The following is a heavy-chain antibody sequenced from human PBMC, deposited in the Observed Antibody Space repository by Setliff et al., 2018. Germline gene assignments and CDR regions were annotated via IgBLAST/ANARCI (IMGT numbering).Heavy chain of an antibody. CDR1: GGTFRSYG. J-gene: IGHJ6*03. D-gene: IGHD2-2*01. CDR3: AREVVVVKSAINYYYYMDV. Sequence: SVKVSCKASGGTFRSYGISWVRQASGQGLEWMGGIIPNFGTTSYAQKFQGRVTITTDESTNTAYMELSSLRSDDTAVFYCAREVVVVKSAINYYYYMDVWGKGTTVTV. CDR2: IIPNFGTT. V-gene: IGHV1-69*05.